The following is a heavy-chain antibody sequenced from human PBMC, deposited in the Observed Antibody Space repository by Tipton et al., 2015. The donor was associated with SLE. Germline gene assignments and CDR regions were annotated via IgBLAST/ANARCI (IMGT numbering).Heavy chain of an antibody. Sequence: QSGPEVKKPGSSVRVSCKTSGGTFTNYAFNWVRQAPGQGLEWVGKIVPLFGTTDYAPNFQGRVTFTADKSTKTAYMEVSSLTSAVSAVYYCSAASSPRDYYMDVWGKWTAVSVSS. D-gene: IGHD2-2*01. CDR2: IVPLFGTT. CDR1: GGTFTNYA. V-gene: IGHV1-69*06. J-gene: IGHJ6*03. CDR3: SAASSPRDYYMDV.